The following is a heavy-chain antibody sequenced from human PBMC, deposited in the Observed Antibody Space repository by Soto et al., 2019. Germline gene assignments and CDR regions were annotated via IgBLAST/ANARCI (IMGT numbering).Heavy chain of an antibody. J-gene: IGHJ4*02. CDR1: GYTFTSYG. D-gene: IGHD4-17*01. V-gene: IGHV1-18*04. CDR2: ISAYNGNT. Sequence: QVQLVQSGAEVKKPGASVKVSCKASGYTFTSYGISWVRQAPGQGLEWMGWISAYNGNTNYAQKFQGWVTMTRDTSISTAYMELSRLRSDDTAVYYCARDRGGDYPDYWGQGTLVTVSS. CDR3: ARDRGGDYPDY.